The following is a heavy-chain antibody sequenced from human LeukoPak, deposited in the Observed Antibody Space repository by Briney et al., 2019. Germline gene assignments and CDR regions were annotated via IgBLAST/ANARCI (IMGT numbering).Heavy chain of an antibody. D-gene: IGHD2/OR15-2a*01. V-gene: IGHV3-23*01. CDR2: ISDSGSNT. Sequence: PGGSLRLSCSASGFTFENYGMTWVRQAPGKGLEWVSLISDSGSNTYYADSVKGRFTISRDNSKNTVFLHINSLRVDDTALYFCAKVLYGAHDGFDIWGQGTMVTVSS. CDR1: GFTFENYG. J-gene: IGHJ3*02. CDR3: AKVLYGAHDGFDI.